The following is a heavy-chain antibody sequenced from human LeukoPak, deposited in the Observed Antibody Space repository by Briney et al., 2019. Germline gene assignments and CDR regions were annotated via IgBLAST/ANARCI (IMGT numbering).Heavy chain of an antibody. J-gene: IGHJ4*02. CDR2: ISGSGGGT. Sequence: GGSLRLSCAASGFTFSSHTMNWVRQAPGKGLEWVPAISGSGGGTYYADSVKGRFSISRDNSKNTLYLQMNSLRAEDTAVYYCARDPTYWGQGTLVTVSS. CDR3: ARDPTY. CDR1: GFTFSSHT. V-gene: IGHV3-23*01.